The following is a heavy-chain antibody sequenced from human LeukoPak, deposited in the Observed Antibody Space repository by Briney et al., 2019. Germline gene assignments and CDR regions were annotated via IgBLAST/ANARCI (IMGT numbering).Heavy chain of an antibody. V-gene: IGHV1-8*03. CDR2: MNPSSGST. J-gene: IGHJ4*02. Sequence: ASVKVSCKASGYTFTSYDIDWVRQTTGQGLEWMGWMNPSSGSTGYAQKFQGRVTITRNTSISTAYMELSGLRSEDTAVYYCARGRSTGYPYYFEYWGQGTLVTVSS. D-gene: IGHD5-12*01. CDR3: ARGRSTGYPYYFEY. CDR1: GYTFTSYD.